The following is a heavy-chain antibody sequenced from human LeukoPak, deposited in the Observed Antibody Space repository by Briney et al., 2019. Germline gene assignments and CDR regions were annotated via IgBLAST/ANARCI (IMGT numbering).Heavy chain of an antibody. D-gene: IGHD2-15*01. CDR1: GFTFSSYG. CDR2: ISYDGSNK. J-gene: IGHJ6*02. Sequence: GGSLRLSCVASGFTFSSYGMHWVRQAPGKGLEWVAVISYDGSNKYYADSVKGRFTISRDNSKNTLYLQMNSLRAEDTAVYYCAKDACSGGSCYSLFIDYYYGMDVWGQGTTVTVSS. V-gene: IGHV3-30*18. CDR3: AKDACSGGSCYSLFIDYYYGMDV.